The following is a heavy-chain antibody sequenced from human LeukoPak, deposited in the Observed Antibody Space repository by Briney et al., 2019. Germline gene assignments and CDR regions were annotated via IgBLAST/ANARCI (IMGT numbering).Heavy chain of an antibody. J-gene: IGHJ4*02. Sequence: ASVKVSCKASGYTFTSNGISWVRQDPGQGPEWMGWISGYNGDTNYAQKFQGRVTMTTDTSTSTAYMELRSLTSDDTAVYYCARDWITMITFEYWGQGTLVTVSS. CDR2: ISGYNGDT. D-gene: IGHD3-22*01. CDR1: GYTFTSNG. V-gene: IGHV1-18*01. CDR3: ARDWITMITFEY.